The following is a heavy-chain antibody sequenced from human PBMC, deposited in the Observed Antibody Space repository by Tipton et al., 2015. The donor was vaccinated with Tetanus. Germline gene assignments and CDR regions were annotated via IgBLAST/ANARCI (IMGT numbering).Heavy chain of an antibody. J-gene: IGHJ5*02. D-gene: IGHD5-12*01. CDR2: ISSRSDHI. V-gene: IGHV3-21*01. CDR3: ARRSGVASINH. Sequence: SLRLSCAASGFTLSRYTMTWVRQTPGKGLEWVAAISSRSDHIYYADSLKGRFTVSRDNANNLLFLQMNSLRAEDTAVYYCARRSGVASINHWGQGTLVTVSS. CDR1: GFTLSRYT.